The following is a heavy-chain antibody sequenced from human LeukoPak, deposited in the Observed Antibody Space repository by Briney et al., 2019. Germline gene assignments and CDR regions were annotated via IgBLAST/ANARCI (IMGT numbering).Heavy chain of an antibody. CDR2: MNTNRGKT. CDR3: ARGTYYYESSSYYHVDAFDI. J-gene: IGHJ3*02. Sequence: ASVTVSFKASVYTFTSYDINWVRQAAGQGLEWMGCMNTNRGKTGNAQKFQSRVPMSRNTSISTAYMDLSSLRSDDTAVYYCARGTYYYESSSYYHVDAFDIWGQGTMVTVSS. D-gene: IGHD3-22*01. V-gene: IGHV1-8*01. CDR1: VYTFTSYD.